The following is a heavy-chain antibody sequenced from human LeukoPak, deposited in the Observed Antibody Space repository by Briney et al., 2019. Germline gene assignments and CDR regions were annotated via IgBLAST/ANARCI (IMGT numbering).Heavy chain of an antibody. CDR1: GGTFSSYA. D-gene: IGHD6-13*01. V-gene: IGHV1-69*13. CDR3: ASGPPYSSSWSLPFDY. J-gene: IGHJ4*02. CDR2: IIPIFGTA. Sequence: SVKVSCKASGGTFSSYAISWVRQAPGQGLEWMGGIIPIFGTANYAQKFQGRVTITADESTSTAYMELSSLRSEDTAVYYCASGPPYSSSWSLPFDYWGQGTLVTVSS.